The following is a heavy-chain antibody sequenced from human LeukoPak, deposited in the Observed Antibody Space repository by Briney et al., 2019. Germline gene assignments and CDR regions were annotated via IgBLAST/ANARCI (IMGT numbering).Heavy chain of an antibody. J-gene: IGHJ4*02. CDR1: GFTFSNYW. CDR2: IKQDGSEA. CDR3: AREALSSSWYGPDY. Sequence: GGSLRLSCAASGFTFSNYWMSWVCQAPGKGLEWVGNIKQDGSEAYYVDSVQGRFTISRDNAKNTLYLQMDSLRAEDTAVYYCAREALSSSWYGPDYWGQGTLVTVSA. V-gene: IGHV3-7*04. D-gene: IGHD6-13*01.